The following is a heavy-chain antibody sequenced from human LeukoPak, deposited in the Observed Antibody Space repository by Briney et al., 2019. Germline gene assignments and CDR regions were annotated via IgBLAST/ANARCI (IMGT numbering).Heavy chain of an antibody. J-gene: IGHJ3*02. V-gene: IGHV4-59*02. Sequence: SETLSLTCTVSGGSVSNYYWSWIRQSPGKGLKWIGYIYYTETSYNPSLKSRVTISADTSKNQFSLKLYSVTAADTAVYYCARGHSIDGDYVGAFDIWGQGTMVTVSS. CDR1: GGSVSNYY. CDR3: ARGHSIDGDYVGAFDI. D-gene: IGHD4-17*01. CDR2: IYYTET.